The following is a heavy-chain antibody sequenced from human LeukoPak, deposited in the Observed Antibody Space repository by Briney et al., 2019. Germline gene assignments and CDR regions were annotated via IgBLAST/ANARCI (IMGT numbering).Heavy chain of an antibody. D-gene: IGHD2-2*02. CDR1: GFTFSSYA. CDR3: AKGPRVVPAAIPGLDY. V-gene: IGHV3-23*01. CDR2: ISGSGGST. Sequence: PGGSLRLSCAASGFTFSSYAMSWVRQAPGKGLEWVSAISGSGGSTYYADSVKGRFTISRDNSKNTLYLQMNSLRAEDTAVYYCAKGPRVVPAAIPGLDYWGQGTLVTVSS. J-gene: IGHJ4*02.